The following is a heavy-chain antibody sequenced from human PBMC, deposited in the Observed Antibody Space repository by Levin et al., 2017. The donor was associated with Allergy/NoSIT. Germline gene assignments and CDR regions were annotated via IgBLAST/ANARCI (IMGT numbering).Heavy chain of an antibody. J-gene: IGHJ4*02. V-gene: IGHV3-33*01. CDR3: AREGAYCGGDCYSDKEY. D-gene: IGHD2-21*02. CDR1: GFTFSSYG. CDR2: IWHDGRKK. Sequence: GESLKISCAASGFTFSSYGMHWVRQAPGKGLEWVSVIWHDGRKKDYADSVKGRFTISRDNSKNTLYLQMNSLGAEDTAVYYCAREGAYCGGDCYSDKEYWGQGTLVTVSS.